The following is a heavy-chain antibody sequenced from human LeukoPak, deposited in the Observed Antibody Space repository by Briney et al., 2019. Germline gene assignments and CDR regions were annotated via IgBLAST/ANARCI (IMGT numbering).Heavy chain of an antibody. D-gene: IGHD3-22*01. CDR2: INHSGST. J-gene: IGHJ4*02. CDR3: ARGLAGNRYYDSSGYLYYFDY. V-gene: IGHV4-30-2*01. Sequence: SQTLSLTCTVSGGSISSGGYYWSWIRQPPGKGLEWIGEINHSGSTNYNPSLKSRVTISVDTSKNQFSLKLSSVTAADTAVYYCARGLAGNRYYDSSGYLYYFDYWGQGTLVTVSS. CDR1: GGSISSGGYY.